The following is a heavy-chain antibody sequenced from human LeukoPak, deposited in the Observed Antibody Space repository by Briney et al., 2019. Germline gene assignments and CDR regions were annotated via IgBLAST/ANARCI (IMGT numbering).Heavy chain of an antibody. V-gene: IGHV1-18*01. J-gene: IGHJ3*02. CDR1: GYTFTSYG. CDR3: ARGYGGNPMGAFDI. D-gene: IGHD4-23*01. CDR2: ISTYNDNT. Sequence: ASVKVSCKASGYTFTSYGISWVRRAPGQGLEWMGWISTYNDNTNYAQKLQGRVTMTTDTSTSTAYMELRSLRSDDTAVYYCARGYGGNPMGAFDIWGQGTMVTVSS.